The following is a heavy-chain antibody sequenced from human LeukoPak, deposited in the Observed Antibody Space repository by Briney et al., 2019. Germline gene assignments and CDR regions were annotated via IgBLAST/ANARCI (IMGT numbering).Heavy chain of an antibody. D-gene: IGHD5-18*01. CDR2: ISGSGGST. J-gene: IGHJ3*02. V-gene: IGHV3-23*01. CDR1: GFTFSSYA. Sequence: GGSLRLSCAASGFTFSSYAMSWVRQAPGKGLEWVSAISGSGGSTYYADSVKGRFTISRDNSKNTLYLQMNSLRAEDTAVYYCAKDLTVDTAMIGDAFDIWGQGTMVTVSS. CDR3: AKDLTVDTAMIGDAFDI.